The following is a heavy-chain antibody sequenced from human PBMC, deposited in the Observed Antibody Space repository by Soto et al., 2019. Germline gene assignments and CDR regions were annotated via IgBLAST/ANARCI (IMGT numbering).Heavy chain of an antibody. CDR3: ARWSPLTGEHCYFDL. CDR1: GFTFSNYW. V-gene: IGHV3-7*01. Sequence: EVQLVESGGGLVQPGGSLRLSCAASGFTFSNYWMSWVRQAPGKGLEWVANIKQDGSEKYSVDSVKGRFTISRDNAKKSLYLQINSLRVDDTAVYYCARWSPLTGEHCYFDLWGHGTLVTVSS. D-gene: IGHD3-10*01. CDR2: IKQDGSEK. J-gene: IGHJ2*01.